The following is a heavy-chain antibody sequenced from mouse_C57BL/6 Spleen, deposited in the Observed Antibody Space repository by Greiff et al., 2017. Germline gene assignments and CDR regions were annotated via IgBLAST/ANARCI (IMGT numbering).Heavy chain of an antibody. CDR2: IDPENGDT. CDR3: TTTDGTGYLDG. V-gene: IGHV14-4*01. J-gene: IGHJ1*03. CDR1: GFTIQDSY. Sequence: EVKLQESGAELVRPGASVKLSCTASGFTIQDSYMHWVKQRPEQGLEWIGLIDPENGDTEYASKFQGKATITADTSSNTAYLQLSSLTSEDTAVYYCTTTDGTGYLDGWGTGTTVTVSS. D-gene: IGHD1-2*01.